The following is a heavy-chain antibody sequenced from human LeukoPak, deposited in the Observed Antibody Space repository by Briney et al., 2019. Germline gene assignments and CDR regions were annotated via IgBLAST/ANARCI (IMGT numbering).Heavy chain of an antibody. CDR1: GGSISSISYY. Sequence: SETLSLTCTVSGGSISSISYYWGWIRQPPGKGLEWIGQIYHSGTTNYNPSLKSRVTISVDTSKNQFSLNLSSVTAADTAVYYCARRRYYYDSRGDYGIDYWGQGTLVTVSS. D-gene: IGHD3-22*01. J-gene: IGHJ4*02. CDR2: IYHSGTT. CDR3: ARRRYYYDSRGDYGIDY. V-gene: IGHV4-39*07.